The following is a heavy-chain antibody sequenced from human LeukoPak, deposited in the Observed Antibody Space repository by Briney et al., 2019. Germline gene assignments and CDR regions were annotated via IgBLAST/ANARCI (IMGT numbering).Heavy chain of an antibody. D-gene: IGHD2-15*01. V-gene: IGHV4-39*01. CDR1: GDSMTSSNHY. J-gene: IGHJ6*02. Sequence: SETLSLTCTVSGDSMTSSNHYWVWIRQPPGKWLEWIGSIYYGGSTYYNPSLKSRVTISQDTSKNQFSLKVNTVTAADTAVYHCARRSHCTGDSCYPVWGQGTTVTVSS. CDR2: IYYGGST. CDR3: ARRSHCTGDSCYPV.